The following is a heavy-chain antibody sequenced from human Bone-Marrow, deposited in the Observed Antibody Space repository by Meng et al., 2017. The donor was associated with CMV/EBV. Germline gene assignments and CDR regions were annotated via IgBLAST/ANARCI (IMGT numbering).Heavy chain of an antibody. Sequence: GGSLRLSCAASGFTFSSYGMHWVRQAPGKGLEWVAFIRYDGSNKYYADSVKGRFTISRDNSKNTLYLQMNSLRAEDTAVYYCAKDLSSSGWYVSYFASWGQGKVVHVAS. CDR2: IRYDGSNK. CDR3: AKDLSSSGWYVSYFAS. V-gene: IGHV3-30*02. D-gene: IGHD6-19*01. CDR1: GFTFSSYG. J-gene: IGHJ4*02.